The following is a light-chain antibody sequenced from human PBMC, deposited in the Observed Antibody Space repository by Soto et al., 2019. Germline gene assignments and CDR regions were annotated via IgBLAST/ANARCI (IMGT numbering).Light chain of an antibody. CDR1: QGISTY. J-gene: IGKJ2*01. CDR2: GAS. Sequence: DIQLTQSPSFLSASVGDRVTITCRASQGISTYLAWYLQRPGKAPKLLIYGASTLQSGVPSRFSGSGSGTEFTLTISSVQPEEFGTYYCQQLNSDWYAFGQGTKLEIK. CDR3: QQLNSDWYA. V-gene: IGKV1-9*01.